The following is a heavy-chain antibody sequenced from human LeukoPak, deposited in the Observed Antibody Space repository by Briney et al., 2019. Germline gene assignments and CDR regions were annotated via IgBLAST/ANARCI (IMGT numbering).Heavy chain of an antibody. J-gene: IGHJ4*02. D-gene: IGHD4-17*01. CDR1: GYTFTSYG. V-gene: IGHV1-18*01. Sequence: GASVKVSCKASGYTFTSYGISWVRQAPGQGLEWIGWISAYNGNTNYAQKLQGRVTMTTDTSTSTAYMELRSLRSDDTAVYYCARKSEDYGDYVLPDDYWGQGTLVTVSS. CDR2: ISAYNGNT. CDR3: ARKSEDYGDYVLPDDY.